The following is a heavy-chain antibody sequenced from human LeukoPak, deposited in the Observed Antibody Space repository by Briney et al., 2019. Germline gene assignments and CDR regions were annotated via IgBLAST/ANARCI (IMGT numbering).Heavy chain of an antibody. Sequence: SETLSLTCTVSGGAISRGGYYWSWTRQLPEKGLEWIGYIYYSGSPYYNPSLKSRVTISVDTSKNQFSLKLSSVTAADTAVYYCARGSGSYYYWGQGTLVTVSS. J-gene: IGHJ4*02. CDR2: IYYSGSP. V-gene: IGHV4-31*03. CDR1: GGAISRGGYY. D-gene: IGHD1-26*01. CDR3: ARGSGSYYY.